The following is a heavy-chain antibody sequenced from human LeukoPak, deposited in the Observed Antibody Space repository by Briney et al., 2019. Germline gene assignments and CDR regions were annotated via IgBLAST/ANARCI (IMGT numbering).Heavy chain of an antibody. J-gene: IGHJ4*02. D-gene: IGHD5-18*01. V-gene: IGHV4-39*07. Sequence: SETLSLTCTVSGGSISSNTYYWGWIRQPPGKGLEWIGSIYYSGSTYYNPSLKSRVTISVDTSRNQFSLKLSSVTAADTAVYYCARDYQGGYGDKTVDYWGQGTLVTVSS. CDR1: GGSISSNTYY. CDR2: IYYSGST. CDR3: ARDYQGGYGDKTVDY.